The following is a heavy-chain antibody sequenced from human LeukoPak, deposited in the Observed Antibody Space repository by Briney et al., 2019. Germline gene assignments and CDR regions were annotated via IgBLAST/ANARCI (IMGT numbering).Heavy chain of an antibody. D-gene: IGHD6-13*01. CDR3: ARSVPYGTTWYGRSDF. CDR1: GNYW. V-gene: IGHV3-74*01. Sequence: GGSLRLSCAASGNYWMHWVRQAPGKGLVWVSHINSDGSWTSYADSVKGRFTISKDNAMNSLYLQMNSLRAEDTAIYYCARSVPYGTTWYGRSDFWGQGTQVTVSS. J-gene: IGHJ4*02. CDR2: INSDGSWT.